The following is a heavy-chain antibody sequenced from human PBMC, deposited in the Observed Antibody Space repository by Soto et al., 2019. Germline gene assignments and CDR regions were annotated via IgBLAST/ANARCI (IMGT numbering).Heavy chain of an antibody. V-gene: IGHV1-8*01. CDR3: VIVYDFWSGYHDDNWFDP. CDR2: MNPNSGNT. CDR1: GYTFTSYD. D-gene: IGHD3-3*01. Sequence: GASVKVSCKASGYTFTSYDINWVRQATGQGLEWMGWMNPNSGNTGYAQKFQGRVTITRNTSISTAYMELSSLRSEDTAVYYCVIVYDFWSGYHDDNWFDPWGQGTLVTVSS. J-gene: IGHJ5*02.